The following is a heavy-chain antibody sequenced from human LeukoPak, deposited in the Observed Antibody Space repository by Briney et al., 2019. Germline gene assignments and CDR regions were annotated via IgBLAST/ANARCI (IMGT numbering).Heavy chain of an antibody. CDR1: GFTFSSYW. D-gene: IGHD6-13*01. CDR2: IKQDGSEK. Sequence: GGSLRLSCAASGFTFSSYWMSWVRQAPGKGLEWVANIKQDGSEKYYVDSVKGRFTISRDNAKNSLYLQMNSLRAEDTAVYYCARDWASGSSSWYTHWGQGTLVTVSS. CDR3: ARDWASGSSSWYTH. J-gene: IGHJ1*01. V-gene: IGHV3-7*01.